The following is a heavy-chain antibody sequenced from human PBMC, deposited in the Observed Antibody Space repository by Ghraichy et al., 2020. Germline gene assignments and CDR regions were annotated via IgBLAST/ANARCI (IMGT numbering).Heavy chain of an antibody. V-gene: IGHV3-23*01. J-gene: IGHJ4*02. CDR3: AKIDSGWYTFDY. Sequence: LSLTCAVSGFTFSSYAMSWVRQAPGKGLEWVSAISGSGGSTYYADSVKGRFTISRDNSKNTLYLQMNSLRAEDTAVYYCAKIDSGWYTFDYWGQGTLVTVSS. CDR1: GFTFSSYA. D-gene: IGHD6-19*01. CDR2: ISGSGGST.